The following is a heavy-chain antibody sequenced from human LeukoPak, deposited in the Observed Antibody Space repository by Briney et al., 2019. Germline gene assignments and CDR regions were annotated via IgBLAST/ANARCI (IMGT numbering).Heavy chain of an antibody. CDR3: ARDGGLESLTWYWDY. CDR2: ISGSGGRT. J-gene: IGHJ4*02. V-gene: IGHV3-23*01. Sequence: PGGSLRLSCAASGFSFSSFAVSWVRQAPGKGLEWVSGISGSGGRTNYADSVKGRFTISRDNSKNTLYLQMNSLRAEDTAVYYCARDGGLESLTWYWDYWGQGTLVTVSS. D-gene: IGHD2-8*02. CDR1: GFSFSSFA.